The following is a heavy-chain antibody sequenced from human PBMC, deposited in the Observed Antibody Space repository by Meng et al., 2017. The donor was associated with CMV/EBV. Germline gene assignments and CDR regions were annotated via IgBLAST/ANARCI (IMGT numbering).Heavy chain of an antibody. J-gene: IGHJ4*02. CDR3: ARAAPDYYDSSGPPDY. D-gene: IGHD3-22*01. Sequence: QGQLQEAGPGLVKPSQPLSLPCTVSGGSISSGDYYWSWIRQPPGKGLEWIGYIYYSGSTYYNPSLKSRVTISVDTSKNQFSLKLSSVTAADTAVYYCARAAPDYYDSSGPPDYWGQGTLVTVSS. CDR1: GGSISSGDYY. V-gene: IGHV4-30-4*08. CDR2: IYYSGST.